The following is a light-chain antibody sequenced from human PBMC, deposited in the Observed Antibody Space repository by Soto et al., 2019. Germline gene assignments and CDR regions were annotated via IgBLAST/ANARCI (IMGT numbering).Light chain of an antibody. V-gene: IGKV3-15*01. J-gene: IGKJ5*01. Sequence: EIVMTQSPATLSVSPGETATLSCRASQSVSSNLAWYQQKPGQAPRLLVYGAYTRATGIPATFSGSGSGTEFTLTISSLQSEDFAVYYCQQYNNWPPITCGQGTRLEIK. CDR1: QSVSSN. CDR2: GAY. CDR3: QQYNNWPPIT.